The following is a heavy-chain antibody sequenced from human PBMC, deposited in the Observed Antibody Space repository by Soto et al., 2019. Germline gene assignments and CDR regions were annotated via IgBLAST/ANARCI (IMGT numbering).Heavy chain of an antibody. CDR3: ARSQGSSTSLEIYDYYYYGMDV. V-gene: IGHV1-69*01. CDR2: IIPISGTA. J-gene: IGHJ6*02. CDR1: GGTFSSYA. D-gene: IGHD2-2*01. Sequence: QVQVEQSGAEVKKPGSSVKVSCKASGGTFSSYAISWVRQAPGQGLEWMGGIIPISGTANYAQKFQGRVTITADESTSTAYMELSSLRSEDTAVYYCARSQGSSTSLEIYDYYYYGMDVWGQGTTVTVSS.